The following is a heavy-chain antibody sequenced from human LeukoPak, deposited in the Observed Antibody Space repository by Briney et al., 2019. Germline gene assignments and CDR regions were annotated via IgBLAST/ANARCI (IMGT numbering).Heavy chain of an antibody. CDR1: GFTVSNNY. D-gene: IGHD3-10*01. J-gene: IGHJ6*02. CDR3: AKAGRYGSGSYYYGMDV. V-gene: IGHV3-53*01. Sequence: GGSLRLSCAASGFTVSNNYMSWVRQAPGKGLEWVSVIYSGDITYYADSVKGRFTISRDNSKNTLYLQMNSLRAEDTAVYYCAKAGRYGSGSYYYGMDVWGQGTTVTVSS. CDR2: IYSGDIT.